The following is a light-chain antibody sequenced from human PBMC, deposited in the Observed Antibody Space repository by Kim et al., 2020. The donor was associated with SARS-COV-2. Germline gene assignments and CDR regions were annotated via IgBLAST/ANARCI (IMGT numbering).Light chain of an antibody. V-gene: IGKV3-20*01. CDR2: GAS. J-gene: IGKJ4*02. CDR3: QLHSSHPRT. Sequence: EIVLTQSPCTLSLSPGETATLSCRASQSVANSYLAWHQQRPGKAPKLLIYGASTRATGIPDRFSGSGSGTDFTLTISRLEPEDFAVYYCQLHSSHPRTFGRGTKVDIK. CDR1: QSVANSY.